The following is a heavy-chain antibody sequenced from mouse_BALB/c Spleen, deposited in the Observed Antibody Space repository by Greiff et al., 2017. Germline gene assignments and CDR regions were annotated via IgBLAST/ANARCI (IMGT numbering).Heavy chain of an antibody. V-gene: IGHV3-2*02. J-gene: IGHJ4*01. Sequence: EVQLVESGPGLVKPSQSLSLTCTVTGYSITSDYAWNWIRQFPGNKLEWMGYISYSGSTSYNPSLKSRISITRDTSKNQFFLQLNSVTTEDTATYYCAREGGAMDYWGQGTSVTVSS. CDR3: AREGGAMDY. CDR2: ISYSGST. CDR1: GYSITSDYA.